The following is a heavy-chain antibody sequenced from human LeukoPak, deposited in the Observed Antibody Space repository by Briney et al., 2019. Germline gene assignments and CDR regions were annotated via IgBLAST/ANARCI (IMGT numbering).Heavy chain of an antibody. D-gene: IGHD2-15*01. V-gene: IGHV1-2*02. CDR2: INPNSGGT. J-gene: IGHJ4*02. CDR1: GYVFTGYY. Sequence: ASLKVSCKASGYVFTGYYMHWVRQAPGQGLEWMGWINPNSGGTNYAQKFQGRVTMTRDTSISTAYMELSRLRSDDTAVYYCSPDIVGEYYFDYWGQGTLVTVSS. CDR3: SPDIVGEYYFDY.